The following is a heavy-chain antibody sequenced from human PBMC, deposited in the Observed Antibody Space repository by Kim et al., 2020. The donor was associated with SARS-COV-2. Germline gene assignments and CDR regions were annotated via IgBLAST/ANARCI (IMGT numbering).Heavy chain of an antibody. CDR3: ARDYYDSSGYYDY. V-gene: IGHV1-2*02. J-gene: IGHJ4*02. CDR1: GYTFTGYY. Sequence: ASVKVSCKASGYTFTGYYMHWVRQAPGQGLEWMGWINPNSGGTNYAQKFQGRVTMTRDTSISTAYMELSRLRSDDTAVYYCARDYYDSSGYYDYWGQGTLVTVSS. D-gene: IGHD3-22*01. CDR2: INPNSGGT.